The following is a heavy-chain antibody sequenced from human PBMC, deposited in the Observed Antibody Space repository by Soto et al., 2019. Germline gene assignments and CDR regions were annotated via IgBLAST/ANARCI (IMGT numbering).Heavy chain of an antibody. V-gene: IGHV3-23*01. J-gene: IGHJ2*01. CDR3: AKDGSSGYWYCDL. CDR1: GFTFSNYA. D-gene: IGHD3-10*01. Sequence: EVQLLESGGGLVQPGVSLRLSCADSGFTFSNYAMSWVPQAPGRGLEWVSSISGSGGGTYYAGSVKGRFTISRDNSKNTRYLQMKTLRAEYTAVYYCAKDGSSGYWYCDLWGRSTLVTVSS. CDR2: ISGSGGGT.